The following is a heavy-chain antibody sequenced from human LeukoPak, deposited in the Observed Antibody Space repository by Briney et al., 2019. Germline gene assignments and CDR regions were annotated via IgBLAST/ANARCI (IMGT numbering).Heavy chain of an antibody. CDR1: GATFDDFA. Sequence: GGSPTLSCAPSGATFDDFAMHWVRQAPGEGLEWVSGISGNSGSIGYAFSVKGRFTISRDNAKNSLYLQMNSLRAEDTALYYCAKAVGYCGSREYYFDFWGQGTLVTVSS. CDR3: AKAVGYCGSREYYFDF. D-gene: IGHD1-26*01. V-gene: IGHV3-9*01. CDR2: ISGNSGSI. J-gene: IGHJ4*02.